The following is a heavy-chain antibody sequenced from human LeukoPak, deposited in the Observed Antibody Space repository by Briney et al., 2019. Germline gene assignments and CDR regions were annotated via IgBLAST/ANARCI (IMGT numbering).Heavy chain of an antibody. CDR2: ISGSGDST. V-gene: IGHV3-23*01. CDR3: AKGVAIVVVPAAID. D-gene: IGHD2-2*01. J-gene: IGHJ4*02. CDR1: RFIFRRYA. Sequence: PGGSLRLSCAASRFIFRRYAMNWVRQAPGKGLEWVSAISGSGDSTYYADSVKGRFTISRDNSKNTLYMQMNSLRVEDTAVYYCAKGVAIVVVPAAIDWGQGTLVTVSS.